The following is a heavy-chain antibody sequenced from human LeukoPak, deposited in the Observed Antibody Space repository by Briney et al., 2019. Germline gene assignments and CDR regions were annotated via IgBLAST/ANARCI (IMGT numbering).Heavy chain of an antibody. CDR2: SNPSGGST. D-gene: IGHD3-10*01. V-gene: IGHV1-46*01. CDR1: GYTFTDYY. J-gene: IGHJ6*03. CDR3: ARARGSGSYYGHDYYYYHYMDV. Sequence: ASVKVSCKASGYTFTDYYIHWVRQAPGQGPEWMGVSNPSGGSTTNAQKFQGRVTMTRDTSTSTVYMELSSLRSEDTAIYYCARARGSGSYYGHDYYYYHYMDVWGKGTTVTVSS.